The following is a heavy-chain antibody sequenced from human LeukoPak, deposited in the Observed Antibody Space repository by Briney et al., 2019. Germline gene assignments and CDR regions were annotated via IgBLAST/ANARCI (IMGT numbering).Heavy chain of an antibody. V-gene: IGHV4-39*01. CDR1: GGSISSGTYY. D-gene: IGHD3-10*01. J-gene: IGHJ4*02. CDR3: ARHGLGEYY. CDR2: INHSGSI. Sequence: SETLSLTCTVSGGSISSGTYYWSWIRQPPGKGLEWIGEINHSGSINYNPSLKSRVTISVDTSKNQFSLKLSSVTAADTAVYYCARHGLGEYYWGQGTLVTVSS.